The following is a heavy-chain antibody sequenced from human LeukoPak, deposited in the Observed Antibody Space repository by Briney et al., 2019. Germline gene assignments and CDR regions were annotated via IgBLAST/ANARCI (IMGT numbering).Heavy chain of an antibody. V-gene: IGHV1-2*02. CDR1: GYTFTGYY. J-gene: IGHJ4*02. Sequence: ASVKVSCKASGYTFTGYYIHWVRQAPGQGLEWMEWINPNSGGTKYEQKFQGRVTMTRDTSISKAYMELGGLTSVYMAVYYCARHLDSGNYYPFDYWGQGTLVTVSS. D-gene: IGHD1-26*01. CDR3: ARHLDSGNYYPFDY. CDR2: INPNSGGT.